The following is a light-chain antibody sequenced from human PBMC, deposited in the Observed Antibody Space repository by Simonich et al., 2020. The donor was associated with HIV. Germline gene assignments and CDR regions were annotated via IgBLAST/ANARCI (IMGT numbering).Light chain of an antibody. CDR2: LGS. Sequence: DIVMTQSPLSLPVTPGEPASISCRSSQSLLHSNGYNYLDWYLQKPGQSPPLLIYLGSNRASGVPDRFSGSASGTDFTLKISRVEAEDVGVYYCMQALQTPYSFGQGTKLEIK. CDR3: MQALQTPYS. V-gene: IGKV2-28*01. CDR1: QSLLHSNGYNY. J-gene: IGKJ2*03.